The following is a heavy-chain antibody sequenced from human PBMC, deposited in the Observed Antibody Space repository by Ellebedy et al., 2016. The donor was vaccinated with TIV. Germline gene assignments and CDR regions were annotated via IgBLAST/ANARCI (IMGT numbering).Heavy chain of an antibody. D-gene: IGHD3-3*01. Sequence: MPSETLSLTCSVSGGSIGSSSYFWGWIRQPPGKGLEWIGTIYYSGNTFYNPSLSGRVTISVDTSKNQFSLKLSSVTAADTAVYYCARILRGGSNGDYFDYWGQGTQVTASS. V-gene: IGHV4-39*07. CDR1: GGSIGSSSYF. CDR3: ARILRGGSNGDYFDY. J-gene: IGHJ4*02. CDR2: IYYSGNT.